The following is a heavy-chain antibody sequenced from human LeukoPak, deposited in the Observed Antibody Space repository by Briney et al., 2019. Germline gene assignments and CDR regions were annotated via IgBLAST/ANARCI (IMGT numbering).Heavy chain of an antibody. CDR1: GFTFSSYA. V-gene: IGHV3-23*01. CDR3: AKDPDYDILTGPFDY. D-gene: IGHD3-9*01. Sequence: GSLRLSCAASGFTFSSYAMSWVCQAPGKGLEWVSAISGSGGSTYYADSVKGRFTISRDNSKNTLYLQMNSLRAEDTAVYYCAKDPDYDILTGPFDYWGQGTLVTVSS. CDR2: ISGSGGST. J-gene: IGHJ4*02.